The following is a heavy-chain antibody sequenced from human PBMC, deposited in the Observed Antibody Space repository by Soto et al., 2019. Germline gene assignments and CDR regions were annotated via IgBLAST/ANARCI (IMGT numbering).Heavy chain of an antibody. Sequence: GASVKVSCKASGYTFTSYGISWVRQAPGKGLEWMGGFDPEDGETIYAQKFQGRVTMTEDTSTDTAYMELSSLRSEDTAVYYCATDSGYSYGFFNYYGMDVWGQGTTVTVSS. J-gene: IGHJ6*02. CDR2: FDPEDGET. CDR3: ATDSGYSYGFFNYYGMDV. D-gene: IGHD5-18*01. CDR1: GYTFTSYG. V-gene: IGHV1-24*01.